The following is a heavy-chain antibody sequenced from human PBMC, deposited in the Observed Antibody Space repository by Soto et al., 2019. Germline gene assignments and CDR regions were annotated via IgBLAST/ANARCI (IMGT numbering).Heavy chain of an antibody. CDR3: AKTQGASIAAAVYMDV. CDR1: GFTFSSYA. J-gene: IGHJ6*03. V-gene: IGHV3-23*01. Sequence: GGSLRLSCAASGFTFSSYAMSWVRQAPGKGLEWVSAISGSGGSTYYADSVKGRFTISRDNSKNTLYLQMNSLRAEDTAVYYCAKTQGASIAAAVYMDVWGKGTTVTVSS. CDR2: ISGSGGST. D-gene: IGHD6-13*01.